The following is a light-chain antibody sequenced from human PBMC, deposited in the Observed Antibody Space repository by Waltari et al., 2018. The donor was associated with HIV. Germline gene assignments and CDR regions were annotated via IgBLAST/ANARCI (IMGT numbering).Light chain of an antibody. CDR1: SSNIGNNY. J-gene: IGLJ2*01. CDR2: DDD. CDR3: GTWDTTLSAVV. V-gene: IGLV1-51*01. Sequence: QSVLTQPPSVSAAPGEPVIISCSGSSSNIGNNYLSWYQQLPGTAPKLFIYDDDLRHSGIPDRFSGSRSGTSATLGITGLQTGDEADYYCGTWDTTLSAVVFGGGTKLTVL.